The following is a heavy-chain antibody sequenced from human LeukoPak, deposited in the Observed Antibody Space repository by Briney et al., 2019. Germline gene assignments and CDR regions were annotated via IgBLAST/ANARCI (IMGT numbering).Heavy chain of an antibody. CDR1: GFTFSSYS. D-gene: IGHD2-2*01. J-gene: IGHJ4*02. CDR2: ISSSSSYI. Sequence: PGGSLRLSCAASGFTFSSYSMNWVRQAPGKGLEWVSSISSSSSYIYYADSVKGRFTISRDSAKNSLYLQMNSLRAEDTAVYYCARDSDIVVVPAAISYWGQGTLVTVSS. V-gene: IGHV3-21*01. CDR3: ARDSDIVVVPAAISY.